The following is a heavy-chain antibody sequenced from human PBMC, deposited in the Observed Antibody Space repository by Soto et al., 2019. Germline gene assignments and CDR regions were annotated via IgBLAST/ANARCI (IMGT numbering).Heavy chain of an antibody. Sequence: ASVKVSCKASGYTFTGYYMHWVLQAPGQGLGWMGWINPNSGGTNYAQKFQGRVTMTRDTSISTAYMELSRLRSDDTAVYYCARRSSSWMYYFDYWGQGTLVTVSS. D-gene: IGHD6-13*01. CDR1: GYTFTGYY. V-gene: IGHV1-2*02. J-gene: IGHJ4*02. CDR3: ARRSSSWMYYFDY. CDR2: INPNSGGT.